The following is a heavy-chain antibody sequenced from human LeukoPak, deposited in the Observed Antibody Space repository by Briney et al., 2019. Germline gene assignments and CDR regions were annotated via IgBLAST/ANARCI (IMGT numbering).Heavy chain of an antibody. D-gene: IGHD5-24*01. CDR1: GGSINGCY. Sequence: PSETLSLTCTVSGGSINGCYWSWIRQPPGKGLEYIGYIHDSGRTNYNPSLKSRITIPVDTSKNQFSLKLSSVTAADTAVYYCARDPPEDREVAFDVWGQGTMVTVSS. CDR3: ARDPPEDREVAFDV. CDR2: IHDSGRT. J-gene: IGHJ3*01. V-gene: IGHV4-59*01.